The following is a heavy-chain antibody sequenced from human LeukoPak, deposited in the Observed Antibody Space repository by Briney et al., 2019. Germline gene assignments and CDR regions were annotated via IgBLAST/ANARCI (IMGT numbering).Heavy chain of an antibody. CDR1: GFTFGSYA. Sequence: GGSLRLSCAASGFTFGSYAMSWVRQAPGKGLEWVSAHGSGGSTYYADSVKGRFTISRDNSKNTQYLQMNSLRAEDTAVYYCAKSSTVVTTYFDYWGQGTLVTASS. J-gene: IGHJ4*02. D-gene: IGHD4-23*01. V-gene: IGHV3-23*01. CDR2: HGSGGST. CDR3: AKSSTVVTTYFDY.